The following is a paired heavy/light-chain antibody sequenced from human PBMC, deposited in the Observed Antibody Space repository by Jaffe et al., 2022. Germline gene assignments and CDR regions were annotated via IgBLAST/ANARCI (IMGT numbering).Heavy chain of an antibody. D-gene: IGHD6-19*01. CDR3: VREGYSSDWNDWYFDL. J-gene: IGHJ2*01. Sequence: EVQLVESGGDLVQPGGSLRLSCETSGLTFSNSEMHWVRQATGKGLEWVSAIGLVGDTYYAVSVKGRFTISRENAHNSLYLQMNSLRVEDTAVYYCVREGYSSDWNDWYFDLWGRGTLVTVSS. CDR1: GLTFSNSE. V-gene: IGHV3-13*01. CDR2: IGLVGDT.
Light chain of an antibody. V-gene: IGLV2-14*03. CDR1: SSDVGGYNF. CDR2: DVS. Sequence: QSALTQPASVSGSPGQSITISCTGTSSDVGGYNFVSWYQQHPGKVPKLMIYDVSDRPSGVSNRFSGSKSGNTASLTISGLQAEDEADYYCSSYTSSRTLVFGGGTKLTVL. J-gene: IGLJ3*02. CDR3: SSYTSSRTLV.